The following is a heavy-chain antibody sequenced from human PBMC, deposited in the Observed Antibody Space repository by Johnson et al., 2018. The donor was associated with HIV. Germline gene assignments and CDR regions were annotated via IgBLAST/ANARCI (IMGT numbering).Heavy chain of an antibody. CDR3: ARGTSYDTMAAYAFDI. CDR1: GFTFRSYA. J-gene: IGHJ3*02. D-gene: IGHD3-22*01. Sequence: QMQLVESGGDVVQPGRSLRLSCAASGFTFRSYAMHWVRQAPGKGLEWVAAIGYDGNDKDYADSVKGRFTISRDNSRNTLYLHLNSLRAEDTAVYYCARGTSYDTMAAYAFDIWGQGTMVTVSS. CDR2: IGYDGNDK. V-gene: IGHV3-30*04.